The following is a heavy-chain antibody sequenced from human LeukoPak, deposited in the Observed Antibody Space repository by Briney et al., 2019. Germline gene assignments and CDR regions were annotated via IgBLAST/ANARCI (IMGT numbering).Heavy chain of an antibody. CDR2: IFTDGRS. V-gene: IGHV3-66*02. Sequence: GGSLRLSCAASGFSATDIYMTWVRQAPGKGLEWVAIIFTDGRSYYGDPVKGRFTISRDRSRNTLYLQLNSLRVEDTATYYCARGECTGGSCPEHWGQGTLVTVSS. CDR1: GFSATDIY. D-gene: IGHD2-15*01. J-gene: IGHJ4*02. CDR3: ARGECTGGSCPEH.